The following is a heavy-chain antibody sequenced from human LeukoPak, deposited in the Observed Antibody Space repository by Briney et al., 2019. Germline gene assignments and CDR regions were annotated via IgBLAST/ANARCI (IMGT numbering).Heavy chain of an antibody. CDR2: IGGDVRT. V-gene: IGHV3-23*01. CDR3: AKDIIGWSFDY. J-gene: IGHJ4*02. CDR1: GFTFSSNA. Sequence: GGSLRLSCEASGFTFSSNAMSWVRQAPGKGLEWVSGIGGDVRTHYADSVKGRFTISRDNSKNTMYLQMNSLRAEDTAVYYCAKDIIGWSFDYWGQGTLVTVSS. D-gene: IGHD2-15*01.